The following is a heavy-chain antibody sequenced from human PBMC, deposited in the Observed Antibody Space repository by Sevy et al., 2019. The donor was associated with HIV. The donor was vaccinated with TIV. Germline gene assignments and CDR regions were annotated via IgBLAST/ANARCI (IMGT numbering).Heavy chain of an antibody. Sequence: GGSLRLSCAASGFTFSSYWINWVRQAPGGGLEWVANINQGGNQKHYMDSVKGRFTISRDNAENAVYLQMNSLRVEDTAVYYCARGPSGAAAGRFDSWGRGTLVTVSS. V-gene: IGHV3-7*01. CDR1: GFTFSSYW. CDR3: ARGPSGAAAGRFDS. J-gene: IGHJ4*02. D-gene: IGHD6-13*01. CDR2: INQGGNQK.